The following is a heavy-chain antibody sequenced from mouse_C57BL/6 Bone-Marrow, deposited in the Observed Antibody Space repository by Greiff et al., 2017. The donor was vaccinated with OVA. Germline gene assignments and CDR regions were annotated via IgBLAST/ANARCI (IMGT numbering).Heavy chain of an antibody. CDR3: ARSRELLGVWFAY. CDR2: IDPSDSYT. Sequence: VQLQQPGAELVKPGASVKLSCKASGYTFTSYWMQWVKQRPGQGLEWIGEIDPSDSYTNYNQKFKGKATLTVDTPSSTAYMQLSSLTSEDSAVYYCARSRELLGVWFAYWGQGTLVTVSA. J-gene: IGHJ3*01. V-gene: IGHV1-50*01. D-gene: IGHD4-1*01. CDR1: GYTFTSYW.